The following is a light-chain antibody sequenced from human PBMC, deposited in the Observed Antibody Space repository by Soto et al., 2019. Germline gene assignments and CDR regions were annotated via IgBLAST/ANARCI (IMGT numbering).Light chain of an antibody. CDR3: QQYKDWPPLT. V-gene: IGKV3D-15*01. CDR1: QSVNIN. J-gene: IGKJ4*01. CDR2: GAS. Sequence: EIAMTQSPVTLSASPGERVTLSCRASQSVNINLAWYQQRPGQAPRVLIYGASNMASGIPDRFSGSGSGTDFTLTISSLEPDDFALYYCQQYKDWPPLTFGGGTRVELK.